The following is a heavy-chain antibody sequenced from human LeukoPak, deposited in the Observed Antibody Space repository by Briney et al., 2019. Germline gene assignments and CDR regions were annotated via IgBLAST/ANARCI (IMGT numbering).Heavy chain of an antibody. Sequence: GGSLRLSCAASGFTFSDYYMGWIRQAPGKGLEWVSYISSSGSTIYYADSVKGRFTISRDNAKNSLYLQMNSLRAEDTAVYYCARSYVWGSYRYAESPIDYWGQGTLVTVSS. J-gene: IGHJ4*02. CDR1: GFTFSDYY. CDR3: ARSYVWGSYRYAESPIDY. D-gene: IGHD3-16*02. CDR2: ISSSGSTI. V-gene: IGHV3-11*01.